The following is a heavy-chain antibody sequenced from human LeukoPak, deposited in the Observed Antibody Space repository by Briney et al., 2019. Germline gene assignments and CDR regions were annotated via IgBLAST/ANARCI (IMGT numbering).Heavy chain of an antibody. D-gene: IGHD2-2*01. J-gene: IGHJ5*02. CDR1: GSIFSDYS. CDR3: ASIVVVPERNWFDP. Sequence: GGSLRLSCAAYGSIFSDYSMNWVRQAPGKGLEWVSSIGSSSSYIYYTDSVKGRFTISRDNAKNSLYLQLNSLRAEDTAVYYCASIVVVPERNWFDPWGQGTLVTVSS. V-gene: IGHV3-21*01. CDR2: IGSSSSYI.